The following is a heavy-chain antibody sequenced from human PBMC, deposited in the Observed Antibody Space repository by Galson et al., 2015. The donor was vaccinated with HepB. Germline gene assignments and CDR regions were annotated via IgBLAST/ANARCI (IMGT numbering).Heavy chain of an antibody. CDR2: TSSSSSTI. V-gene: IGHV3-48*01. D-gene: IGHD3-22*01. J-gene: IGHJ4*02. Sequence: SLRLSCAASGFTFSSYTMNWVRQTPGKGLEWVSYTSSSSSTIYYADSVKGRFTISRDNAKNSLYLQMSSLRAEDTAVYYCARGWARGTYYYDSSGDYYFDYWGQGTPVTVSS. CDR1: GFTFSSYT. CDR3: ARGWARGTYYYDSSGDYYFDY.